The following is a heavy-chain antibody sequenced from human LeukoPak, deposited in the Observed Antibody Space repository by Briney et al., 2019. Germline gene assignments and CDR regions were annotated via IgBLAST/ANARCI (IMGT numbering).Heavy chain of an antibody. V-gene: IGHV1-69-2*01. D-gene: IGHD5-12*01. CDR2: VDPEDGET. J-gene: IGHJ4*02. Sequence: ASVKVSXKVSGYTFTDYYMHWVQQAPGKGLEWMGLVDPEDGETIYAEKFQGRVTITADTSTDTAYMELSSLRSEDTAVYYCATWVSAWLRFDYWGQGTLVTVSS. CDR1: GYTFTDYY. CDR3: ATWVSAWLRFDY.